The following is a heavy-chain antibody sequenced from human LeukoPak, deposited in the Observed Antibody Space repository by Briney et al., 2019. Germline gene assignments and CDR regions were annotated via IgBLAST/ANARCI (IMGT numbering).Heavy chain of an antibody. V-gene: IGHV4-39*01. CDR1: GGSLSSSSYY. Sequence: SETLSLTCTVSGGSLSSSSYYWGWIRQPPGKGLEWIGSIYYSGSTYYNPSLKSPVTISVDTSKNQFSLKLSSVTAADTAVYYRARHGRYFRYFDYWGQGTLVTVSS. J-gene: IGHJ4*02. CDR2: IYYSGST. D-gene: IGHD6-19*01. CDR3: ARHGRYFRYFDY.